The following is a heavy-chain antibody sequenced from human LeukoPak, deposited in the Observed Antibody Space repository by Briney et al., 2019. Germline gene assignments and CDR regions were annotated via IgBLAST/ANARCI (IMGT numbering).Heavy chain of an antibody. V-gene: IGHV3-48*01. CDR3: VLDIPDFDY. CDR2: ISSSSSTI. D-gene: IGHD2-2*02. CDR1: GFTFSSYS. Sequence: GGSLRLSCAASGFTFSSYSMNWVRQAPGKGLEWVSYISSSSSTIYYADSVKGRFTISRDNAKNSLYLQMNSLKTEDTAVYYCVLDIPDFDYWGQGTLVTVSS. J-gene: IGHJ4*02.